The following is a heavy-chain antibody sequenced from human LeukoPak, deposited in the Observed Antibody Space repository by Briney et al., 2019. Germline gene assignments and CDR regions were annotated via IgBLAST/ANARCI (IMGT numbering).Heavy chain of an antibody. Sequence: GGSLRLSCAASGFTFNNFWMSWVRQAPGKGLEWVSAISGSGGSTYYADSVKGRFTISRDNSKNTLYLQMNSLRAEDTAVYYCAKIAATPYYYYGMDVWGQGTTVTVSS. CDR2: ISGSGGST. D-gene: IGHD2-15*01. J-gene: IGHJ6*02. CDR3: AKIAATPYYYYGMDV. V-gene: IGHV3-23*01. CDR1: GFTFNNFW.